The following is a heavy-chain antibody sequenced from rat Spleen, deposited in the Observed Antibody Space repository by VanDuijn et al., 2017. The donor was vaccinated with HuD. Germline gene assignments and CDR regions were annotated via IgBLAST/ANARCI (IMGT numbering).Heavy chain of an antibody. CDR2: IIYDGSST. V-gene: IGHV5-17*01. D-gene: IGHD1-3*01. CDR1: GFTFSDYA. J-gene: IGHJ2*01. Sequence: EVQLAESGGGLVQPGRSLKLSCAASGFTFSDYAMAWVRQAPKKGLEWVATIIYDGSSTYYRDSVKGRFTISRDNAKSTLYLQMDSLRSEDTATYYCARHDYGSYYFDYWGQGVMVTVSS. CDR3: ARHDYGSYYFDY.